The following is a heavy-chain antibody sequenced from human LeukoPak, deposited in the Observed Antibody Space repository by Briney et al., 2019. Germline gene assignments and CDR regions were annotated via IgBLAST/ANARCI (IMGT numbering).Heavy chain of an antibody. J-gene: IGHJ3*02. Sequence: SETLSLTCVVSGGSISSRNWWSWVRQPPGKGLEWIGEIYHSGSTTYNPSLKSRVTISVDTSKNQFSLKLSSVTAADTAVYYCARELLTAAAGDAFDIWGQGTMVTVSS. CDR3: ARELLTAAAGDAFDI. CDR1: GGSISSRNW. CDR2: IYHSGST. V-gene: IGHV4-4*02. D-gene: IGHD6-13*01.